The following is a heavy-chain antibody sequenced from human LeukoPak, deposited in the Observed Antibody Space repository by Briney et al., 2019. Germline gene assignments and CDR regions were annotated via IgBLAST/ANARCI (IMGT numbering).Heavy chain of an antibody. CDR1: GFTFSSYW. CDR3: ARERRPTVLYFDY. J-gene: IGHJ4*02. D-gene: IGHD4-17*01. CDR2: IKQDGSEK. V-gene: IGHV3-7*01. Sequence: GGSLRLSCAPSGFTFSSYWMSWVRQAPGKGLEWVANIKQDGSEKYYVDSVKGRFTISRDNAKNSLYLQMNSLRAEDTAVYYCARERRPTVLYFDYWGQGTLVTVSS.